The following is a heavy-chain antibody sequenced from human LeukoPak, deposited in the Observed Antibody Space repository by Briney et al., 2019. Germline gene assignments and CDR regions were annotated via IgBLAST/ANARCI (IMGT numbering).Heavy chain of an antibody. V-gene: IGHV3-43*01. CDR1: GFTFGDYT. CDR3: AKDMESASGYSYDDSYYYYGMDV. J-gene: IGHJ6*02. CDR2: ISWDGGST. D-gene: IGHD5-18*01. Sequence: GGSLRLSCAASGFTFGDYTMHWVRQAPGKGLEWVSLISWDGGSTYYADSVKGRFTISRDNSKNSLYLQMNSLRTEDTALYYCAKDMESASGYSYDDSYYYYGMDVWGQGTTVTVSS.